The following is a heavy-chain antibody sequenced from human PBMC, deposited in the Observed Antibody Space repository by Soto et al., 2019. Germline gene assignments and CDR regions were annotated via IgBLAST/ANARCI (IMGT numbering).Heavy chain of an antibody. CDR3: TRPGYSNYYYYGMDV. D-gene: IGHD6-13*01. V-gene: IGHV3-73*02. CDR2: IRSKANSYAT. J-gene: IGHJ6*02. Sequence: EVQLVESGGGLVQPGGSLKLACAASGFTFSGSAMHWVRQASGKGLEWVGRIRSKANSYATAYAASGKGRFTISRDDSKNTAYLQMNSLKTEDTAVYYCTRPGYSNYYYYGMDVWGQGTTVTVSS. CDR1: GFTFSGSA.